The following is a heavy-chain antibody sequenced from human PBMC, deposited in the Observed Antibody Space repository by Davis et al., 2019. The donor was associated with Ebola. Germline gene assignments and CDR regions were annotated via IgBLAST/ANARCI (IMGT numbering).Heavy chain of an antibody. CDR2: IGTAGDT. CDR3: ARGKTVTALEPYRYGMDV. Sequence: GESLKISCAASGFTFSSYDMHWVRQATGKGLEWVSAIGTAGDTYYPGSVKGRFTISRENAKNSLYLQMNSLRAGDTAVYYCARGKTVTALEPYRYGMDVWGQGTTVTVSS. V-gene: IGHV3-13*01. J-gene: IGHJ6*02. CDR1: GFTFSSYD. D-gene: IGHD4-11*01.